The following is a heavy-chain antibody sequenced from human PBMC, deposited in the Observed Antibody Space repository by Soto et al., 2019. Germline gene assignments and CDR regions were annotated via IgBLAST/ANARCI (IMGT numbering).Heavy chain of an antibody. CDR2: IIPILGIA. D-gene: IGHD3-10*01. CDR3: AQGRVLGENWFDP. CDR1: GGTFSSYT. Sequence: QVQLVQSGAEVKKPGSSVKVSCKASGGTFSSYTFSWVRQAPGQGLEWMGRIIPILGIANYAQKFQGRVTITADKSTSTAYMELSSLRSKDTAVYYCAQGRVLGENWFDPWVQGTLVTVSS. V-gene: IGHV1-69*02. J-gene: IGHJ5*02.